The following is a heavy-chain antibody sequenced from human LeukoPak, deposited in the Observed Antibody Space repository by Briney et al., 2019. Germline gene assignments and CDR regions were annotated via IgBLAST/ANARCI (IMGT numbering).Heavy chain of an antibody. J-gene: IGHJ4*02. CDR2: VFYSGTT. CDR1: GDYITTTNYY. D-gene: IGHD3-9*01. V-gene: IGHV4-39*01. CDR3: ARRSRLYKHETTGYHDS. Sequence: SETLSLTCNVSGDYITTTNYYWAWIRQPPGKGLEWIASVFYSGTTYYNPSLKSRVIISMDTSRKQISLRLSSVTATDTAIYYCARRSRLYKHETTGYHDSWGQGTLVTVSS.